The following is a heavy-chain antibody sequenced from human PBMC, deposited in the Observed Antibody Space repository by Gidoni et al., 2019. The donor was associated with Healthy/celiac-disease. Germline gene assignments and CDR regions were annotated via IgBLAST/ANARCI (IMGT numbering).Heavy chain of an antibody. V-gene: IGHV4-4*02. CDR2: IYQSGRT. CDR1: GRSISSSNW. D-gene: IGHD1-26*01. Sequence: QVQLQESGPGLVKPAGTLPPTCAVYGRSISSSNWWGWGRQPPGKGLGGIGEIYQSGRTTYNPSLKSRVTISVDKSKNQFSLKLSSVTAADTAVYYCARIGGGVDAFDIWGQGTMVTVSS. J-gene: IGHJ3*02. CDR3: ARIGGGVDAFDI.